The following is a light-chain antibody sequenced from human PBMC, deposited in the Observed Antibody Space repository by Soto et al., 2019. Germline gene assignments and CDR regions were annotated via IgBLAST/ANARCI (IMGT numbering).Light chain of an antibody. V-gene: IGKV3-20*01. CDR1: QSVSNNY. J-gene: IGKJ2*01. CDR2: GAS. CDR3: QQYGSSTYT. Sequence: EIVMTQSPGTLSLSPGEAATLSCRASQSVSNNYLAWYQQKPGQAPRLLIYGASNRATGIPDRFSGSGSGTDFTLTISRLEPEDFAVYYCQQYGSSTYTFGQGTKVDIK.